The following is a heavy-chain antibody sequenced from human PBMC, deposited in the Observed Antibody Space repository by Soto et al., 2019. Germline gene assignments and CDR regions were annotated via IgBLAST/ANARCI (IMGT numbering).Heavy chain of an antibody. V-gene: IGHV3-48*01. J-gene: IGHJ4*02. CDR1: GFTFSSYS. CDR2: ISPSSSSI. D-gene: IGHD3-22*01. Sequence: GGSLRLSCAASGFTFSSYSMHWVRQAPGKGLEWVSYISPSSSSIYYADSVKGRFTISRDNAKNSLYLKMDSLRAEDTAVYYCARVAYYYDSSGYFYWGQGTLVTVSS. CDR3: ARVAYYYDSSGYFY.